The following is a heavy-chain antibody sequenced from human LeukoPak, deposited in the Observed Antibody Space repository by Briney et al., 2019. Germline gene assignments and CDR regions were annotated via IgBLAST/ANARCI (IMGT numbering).Heavy chain of an antibody. V-gene: IGHV3-23*01. D-gene: IGHD3-22*01. Sequence: GGSLRLSCAASGFTFSSYAMTWVRQAPGKGLEWVSTVLAGGGTTFYADSVKGRFTISRDNSRNTVHLQMNSLRVEDTALYYCAKRGDYSSDLGTCIDAWGQGVLVTVSS. J-gene: IGHJ5*02. CDR1: GFTFSSYA. CDR3: AKRGDYSSDLGTCIDA. CDR2: VLAGGGTT.